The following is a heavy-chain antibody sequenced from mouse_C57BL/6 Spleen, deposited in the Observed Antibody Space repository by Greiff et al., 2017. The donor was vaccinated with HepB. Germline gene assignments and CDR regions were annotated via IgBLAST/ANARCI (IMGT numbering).Heavy chain of an antibody. Sequence: VQLQQSVAELVRPGASVKLSCTASGFNIKNTYMHWVKQRPEQGLEWIGRIDPANGNTKYAPKFQGKATITADTSSNTAYLQLSSLTSEDTAIYYCASPIYYDYDGFDYWGQGTTLTVSS. CDR3: ASPIYYDYDGFDY. CDR1: GFNIKNTY. V-gene: IGHV14-3*01. J-gene: IGHJ2*01. D-gene: IGHD2-4*01. CDR2: IDPANGNT.